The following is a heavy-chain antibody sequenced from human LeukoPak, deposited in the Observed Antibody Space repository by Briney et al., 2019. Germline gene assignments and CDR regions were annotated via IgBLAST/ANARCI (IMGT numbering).Heavy chain of an antibody. J-gene: IGHJ3*02. CDR2: ISDDGRGT. Sequence: GGSLRLSCAASGFTFSNYGMHWVRQAPGKGLEWVAGISDDGRGTYYADSVKGRFTISRDNSKNSLYLQLNSLRPEDTAMYYCAKEDHSSGRAGTFDIWGQGTMVTVSS. D-gene: IGHD6-19*01. CDR1: GFTFSNYG. CDR3: AKEDHSSGRAGTFDI. V-gene: IGHV3-30*18.